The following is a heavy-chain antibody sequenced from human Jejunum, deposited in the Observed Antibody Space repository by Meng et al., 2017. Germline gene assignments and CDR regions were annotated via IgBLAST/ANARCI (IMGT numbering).Heavy chain of an antibody. CDR2: ISASGTRT. D-gene: IGHD6-19*01. V-gene: IGHV3-23*01. J-gene: IGHJ4*02. CDR1: GFSFVNNA. CDR3: VKGSTVAVAGDFDY. Sequence: EVQLLESGGGLVLPGGSLSLSCAASGFSFVNNAMTWVRKVPGRGLEWVSAISASGTRTYHADSVEGRFTISRDNSRDTLYLHMNSLRAEDTALYYCVKGSTVAVAGDFDYWGQGTLVTVSS.